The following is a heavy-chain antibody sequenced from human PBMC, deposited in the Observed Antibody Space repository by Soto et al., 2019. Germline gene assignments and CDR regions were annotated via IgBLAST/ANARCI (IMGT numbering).Heavy chain of an antibody. D-gene: IGHD6-13*01. V-gene: IGHV1-18*01. J-gene: IGHJ5*02. CDR1: GYTFTSYG. CDR3: ARASVHSSSWYAFLSWFDP. Sequence: ASVKVSCKASGYTFTSYGISWVRQAPGQGLEWMGWISAYNGNTNYAQKLQGRVTMTTDTSTSTAYMELRSLRSDDTAVYYCARASVHSSSWYAFLSWFDPWGQGTLVTVSS. CDR2: ISAYNGNT.